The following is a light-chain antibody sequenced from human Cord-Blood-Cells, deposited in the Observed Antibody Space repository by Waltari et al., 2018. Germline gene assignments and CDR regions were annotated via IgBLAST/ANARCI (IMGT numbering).Light chain of an antibody. V-gene: IGLV2-11*01. CDR2: DVS. CDR3: CSYAGSYTFSWV. Sequence: QSALTQPRPVSGSPGPSVTISCTGTSSDVGGYNYVSWYHTHPGKAPKLMIYDVSKRPSGVPDRFSGSKSGNTASLAISGLQAEDEADYYCCSYAGSYTFSWVFGGGTKLTVL. CDR1: SSDVGGYNY. J-gene: IGLJ3*02.